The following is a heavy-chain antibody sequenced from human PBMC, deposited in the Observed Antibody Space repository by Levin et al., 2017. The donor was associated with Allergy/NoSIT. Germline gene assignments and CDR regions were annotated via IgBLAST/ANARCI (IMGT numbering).Heavy chain of an antibody. CDR2: ISYDGSNK. CDR1: GFTFSSYA. J-gene: IGHJ4*02. CDR3: ASGYSGSDYGDYY. D-gene: IGHD1-26*01. V-gene: IGHV3-30-3*01. Sequence: GGSLRLSCAASGFTFSSYAMHWVRQAPGKGLEWVAVISYDGSNKYYADSVKGRFTISRDNSKNTLYLQMNSLRAEDTAVYYCASGYSGSDYGDYYWGQGTLVTVSS.